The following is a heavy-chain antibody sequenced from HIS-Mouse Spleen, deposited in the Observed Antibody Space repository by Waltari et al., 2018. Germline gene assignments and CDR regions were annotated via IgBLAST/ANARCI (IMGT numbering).Heavy chain of an antibody. CDR3: AREIPYSSSWYDWYFDL. CDR2: IYYSGST. Sequence: QLQLQESGPGLVKPSETLSLTCTASCGSLSSSRYYWGWIRQPPGKGLEWIGSIYYSGSTYYNPSLKSRVTISVDTSKNQFSLKLSSVTAADTAVYYCAREIPYSSSWYDWYFDLWGRGTLVTVSS. D-gene: IGHD6-13*01. CDR1: CGSLSSSRYY. J-gene: IGHJ2*01. V-gene: IGHV4-39*07.